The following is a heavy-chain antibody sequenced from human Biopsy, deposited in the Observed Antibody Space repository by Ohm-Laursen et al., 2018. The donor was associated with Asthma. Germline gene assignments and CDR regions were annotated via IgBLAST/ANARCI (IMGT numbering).Heavy chain of an antibody. CDR3: AKDFRGIAVAGDRGFDY. D-gene: IGHD6-19*01. CDR2: ITGSGGTT. Sequence: SLRLSCSASGFTFSSSAMGWVRQAPGKGLERVSAITGSGGTTYYADSVRGRFTISRDNSKSTLFLQMDGLSAEDTAVYYCAKDFRGIAVAGDRGFDYWGQGTLVTVSS. J-gene: IGHJ4*02. CDR1: GFTFSSSA. V-gene: IGHV3-23*01.